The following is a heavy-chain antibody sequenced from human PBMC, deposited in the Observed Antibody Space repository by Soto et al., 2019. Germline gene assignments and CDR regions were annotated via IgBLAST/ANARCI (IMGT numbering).Heavy chain of an antibody. V-gene: IGHV3-33*01. CDR3: ARDGSHYDVDY. CDR1: GFSFSPSG. Sequence: LVESGGGVAQPGRSLRLSCATSGFSFSPSGMHWVRQAPGKGLEWVAIIWNDGSTTYYADSVKGRFTISRDNSKNTVYLQMNSVRDEDTAVYYCARDGSHYDVDYWGQGNQVTVAS. J-gene: IGHJ4*02. D-gene: IGHD4-4*01. CDR2: IWNDGSTT.